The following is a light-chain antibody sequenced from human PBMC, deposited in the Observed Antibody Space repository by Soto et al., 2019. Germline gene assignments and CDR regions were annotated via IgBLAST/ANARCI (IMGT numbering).Light chain of an antibody. Sequence: QSALTQPPSASGSPGQSVTISCTGTSSDVGGYKYVSWYQQHPGKAPGLMIYEVTKRPSGVPDRFSGSKSGNMASLTVSGLQADDEADYYCSSYAGSNDVIFGGGTKLTVL. J-gene: IGLJ2*01. V-gene: IGLV2-8*01. CDR1: SSDVGGYKY. CDR3: SSYAGSNDVI. CDR2: EVT.